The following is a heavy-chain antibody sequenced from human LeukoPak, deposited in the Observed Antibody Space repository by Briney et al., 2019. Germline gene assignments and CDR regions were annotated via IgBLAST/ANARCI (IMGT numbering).Heavy chain of an antibody. D-gene: IGHD6-13*01. Sequence: VSVKVSCKASGYTFTSYDINWVRQATGQGLEWMGWMNPNSGNTGYAQKFQGRVTMTRNTSISTAYMELSSLRSEDTAVYYCARAYSSSWFYWFDPWGQGTLVTVSS. CDR1: GYTFTSYD. V-gene: IGHV1-8*01. J-gene: IGHJ5*02. CDR3: ARAYSSSWFYWFDP. CDR2: MNPNSGNT.